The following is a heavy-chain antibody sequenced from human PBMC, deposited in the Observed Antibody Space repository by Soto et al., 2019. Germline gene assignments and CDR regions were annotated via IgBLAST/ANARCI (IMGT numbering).Heavy chain of an antibody. J-gene: IGHJ6*02. CDR3: ARVVRRNTVVTRYYYGMDV. V-gene: IGHV1-2*02. CDR2: INPNSGGT. D-gene: IGHD2-21*02. CDR1: GYTFTGYY. Sequence: ASVKRSCKASGYTFTGYYMHWVRQAPGQGLEWMGWINPNSGGTNYAQKFQGRVTMTRDTSISTAYMELSRLRSDDTAVYYCARVVRRNTVVTRYYYGMDVWGQGTTVTVSS.